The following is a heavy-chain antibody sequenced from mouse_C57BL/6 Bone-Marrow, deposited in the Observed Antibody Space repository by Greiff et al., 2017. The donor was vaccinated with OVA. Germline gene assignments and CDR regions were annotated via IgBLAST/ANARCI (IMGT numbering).Heavy chain of an antibody. J-gene: IGHJ1*03. D-gene: IGHD1-1*01. CDR2: ISDGGSYT. CDR3: AREGYYGSYWYFDV. V-gene: IGHV5-4*01. Sequence: EVQRVESGGGLVKPGGSLKLSCAASGFTFSSYAMSWVRQTPEKRLEWVATISDGGSYTYYPDNVKGRFTISRDNAKNNLYLQMSHLKSEDTAMYYCAREGYYGSYWYFDVWGTGTTVTVSS. CDR1: GFTFSSYA.